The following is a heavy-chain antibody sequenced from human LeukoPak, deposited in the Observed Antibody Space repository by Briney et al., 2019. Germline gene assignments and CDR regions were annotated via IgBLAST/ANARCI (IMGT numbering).Heavy chain of an antibody. D-gene: IGHD2-21*02. V-gene: IGHV3-21*01. CDR1: GFTFSSYS. CDR2: ISSSSSYI. J-gene: IGHJ4*02. Sequence: PGGPLRLSCAASGFTFSSYSMNWVRQAPGKGLEWVSSISSSSSYIYYADSVKGRFTTSRDNAKNSLYLQMNSLRAEDTAVYYCARDLSLAYCGGDCYFGYWGQGTLVTVSS. CDR3: ARDLSLAYCGGDCYFGY.